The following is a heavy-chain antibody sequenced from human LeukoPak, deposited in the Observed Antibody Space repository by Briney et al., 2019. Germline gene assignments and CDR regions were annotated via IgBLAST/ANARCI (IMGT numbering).Heavy chain of an antibody. CDR2: IYYSGST. Sequence: PSETLSLTCTVSGGSISSNYWSWIRQPPGKGLEWIGYIYYSGSTNYNPSLKSRVTISVDTSKNQFSLKLSSLTATDTAVYYCARLPTGYPNWFDTWGQGTLVTVSS. V-gene: IGHV4-59*12. D-gene: IGHD3-9*01. J-gene: IGHJ5*02. CDR1: GGSISSNY. CDR3: ARLPTGYPNWFDT.